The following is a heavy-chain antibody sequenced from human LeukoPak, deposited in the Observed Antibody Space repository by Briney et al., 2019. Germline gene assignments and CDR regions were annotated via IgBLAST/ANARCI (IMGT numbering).Heavy chain of an antibody. Sequence: SETLSLTCSASGHFVSDYYWSWVRQSPGKGLEWIGWLHYSGTTYYNPSLKGRVTMSLDTSRNQLSLKLSSVTAADTAVYYCARHSSGWHLDFWGQGSLVTVSS. CDR1: GHFVSDYY. CDR3: ARHSSGWHLDF. CDR2: LHYSGTT. D-gene: IGHD6-19*01. V-gene: IGHV4-59*02. J-gene: IGHJ4*02.